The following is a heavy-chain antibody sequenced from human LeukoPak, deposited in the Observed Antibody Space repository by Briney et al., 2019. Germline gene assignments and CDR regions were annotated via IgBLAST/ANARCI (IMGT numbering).Heavy chain of an antibody. V-gene: IGHV1-2*02. CDR2: INPNSGGT. D-gene: IGHD3-22*01. CDR1: GYTFTGYY. CDR3: ARGRGSGSRWEAFDI. Sequence: ASVKVSCKASGYTFTGYYMHWVRQAPGQGLEWMGWINPNSGGTNYAQKVQDRVTMTTDTSTSTAYMELRSLRSDDTAVYYCARGRGSGSRWEAFDIWGQGTMVTVSS. J-gene: IGHJ3*02.